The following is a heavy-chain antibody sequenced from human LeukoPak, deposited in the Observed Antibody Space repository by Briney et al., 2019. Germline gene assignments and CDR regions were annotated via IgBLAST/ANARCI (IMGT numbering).Heavy chain of an antibody. V-gene: IGHV3-21*01. Sequence: GGSLRLSCAASGFTFSSYAMHWVRQAPGKGLEWVSSISSSSSYIYYADSVKGRFTISRDNAKNSLYLQMNSLRAEDTAVYYCARDTSGYSSGWPFDYWGQGTLVTVSS. D-gene: IGHD6-19*01. J-gene: IGHJ4*02. CDR2: ISSSSSYI. CDR3: ARDTSGYSSGWPFDY. CDR1: GFTFSSYA.